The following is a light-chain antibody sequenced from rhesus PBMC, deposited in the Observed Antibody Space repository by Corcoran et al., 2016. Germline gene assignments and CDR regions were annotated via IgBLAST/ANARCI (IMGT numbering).Light chain of an antibody. V-gene: IGKV1-33*02. Sequence: DIQMTQSPSSLSASVGDRVTITCQARPGISNWLAWYQQKPGKAPKILIYAASSLQSGVPSRFRGSGSGTECTLTISSLHPEDFATYYCQQHNSNPLTFGGGTKGELK. CDR2: AAS. CDR3: QQHNSNPLT. CDR1: PGISNW. J-gene: IGKJ4*01.